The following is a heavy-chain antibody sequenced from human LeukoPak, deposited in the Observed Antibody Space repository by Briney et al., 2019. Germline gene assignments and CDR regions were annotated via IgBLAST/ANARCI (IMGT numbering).Heavy chain of an antibody. CDR1: GFTFSSYG. CDR2: IRYDGRNK. D-gene: IGHD2-2*01. J-gene: IGHJ4*02. CDR3: AKLGCSSTSCYQYQVGY. Sequence: GGSLRLSCAASGFTFSSYGMHWVRQAPGKGLGWVTFIRYDGRNKYYADSVKGRFTISRDNSKNTLYLQMNSLRAEDTAVYYCAKLGCSSTSCYQYQVGYWGQGTLVTVSS. V-gene: IGHV3-30*02.